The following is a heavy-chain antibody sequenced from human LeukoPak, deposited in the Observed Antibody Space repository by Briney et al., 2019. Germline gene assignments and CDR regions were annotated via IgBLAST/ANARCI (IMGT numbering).Heavy chain of an antibody. CDR2: IWFDGSDE. Sequence: GRALRLSCAACGFTFKTYGMHWIRQAPGKGLEWVAVIWFDGSDEYYADSVKGRFTISRDNPKDTLYLQTNSLRAEDTAVYYCATDRNSGKYYDYWGQGTLVSVSS. CDR3: ATDRNSGKYYDY. J-gene: IGHJ4*02. CDR1: GFTFKTYG. V-gene: IGHV3-33*01. D-gene: IGHD1-26*01.